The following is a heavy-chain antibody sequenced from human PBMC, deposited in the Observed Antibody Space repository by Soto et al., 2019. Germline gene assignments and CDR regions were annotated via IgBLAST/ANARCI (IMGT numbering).Heavy chain of an antibody. CDR2: IYHSGST. D-gene: IGHD3-3*01. Sequence: PSETLSLTCAVSGYSFSSGYYWGWIRQPPGKGLEWIGSIYHSGSTYYNPSLKSRVTISVDTSKNQFSLKLSSVTAAGTAVYYCARYDFWRGGYGMDVWGQGTTVTVSS. CDR1: GYSFSSGYY. V-gene: IGHV4-38-2*01. CDR3: ARYDFWRGGYGMDV. J-gene: IGHJ6*02.